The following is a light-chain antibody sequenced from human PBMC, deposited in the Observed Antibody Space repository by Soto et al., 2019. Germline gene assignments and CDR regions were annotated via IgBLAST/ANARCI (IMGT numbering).Light chain of an antibody. CDR2: RNN. CDR1: SSNIGSNY. V-gene: IGLV1-47*01. J-gene: IGLJ2*01. Sequence: QSVLTQPPSASGTPGQRVSISCSGSSSNIGSNYAYWYQQLPGTAPKLLMYRNNRPSGVPDRFSASKSGTSASLAISGLRSEDEADYYCAAWDDILSGVVFGGGTKLTVL. CDR3: AAWDDILSGVV.